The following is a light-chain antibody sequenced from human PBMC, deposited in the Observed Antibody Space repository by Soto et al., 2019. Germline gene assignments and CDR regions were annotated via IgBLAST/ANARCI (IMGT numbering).Light chain of an antibody. CDR1: SSDVGGYNY. CDR3: SSYTSSSTV. V-gene: IGLV2-14*01. Sequence: QSVLTQPASVSGSPGQSITISCTGTSSDVGGYNYVSWYQQHPGKAPTLMIYDVSNRPSGVSNRFSGSKSGNTASLTISGLQAEDEADYYCSSYTSSSTVFGGGTKLTVL. J-gene: IGLJ2*01. CDR2: DVS.